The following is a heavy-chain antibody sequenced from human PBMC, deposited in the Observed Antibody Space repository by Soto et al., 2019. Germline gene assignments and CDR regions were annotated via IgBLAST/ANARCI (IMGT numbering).Heavy chain of an antibody. D-gene: IGHD1-1*01. V-gene: IGHV1-18*01. CDR3: ARGRYGDY. Sequence: QVHLVQSGAEVKKPGASVKVSCKGSGYAFTTYGITWGRQAPGQGLEWMGWISAQNGTTNYAQKLQGRVTVSRDTSTSTADMELRSLRSDDTAVYYCARGRYGDYWGKGALVTVSS. J-gene: IGHJ4*02. CDR2: ISAQNGTT. CDR1: GYAFTTYG.